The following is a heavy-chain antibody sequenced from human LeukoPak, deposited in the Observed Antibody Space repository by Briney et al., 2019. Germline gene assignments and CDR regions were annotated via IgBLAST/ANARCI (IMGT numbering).Heavy chain of an antibody. CDR1: GGSISSGSYY. CDR2: IYTSGST. V-gene: IGHV4-61*02. D-gene: IGHD6-13*01. J-gene: IGHJ4*02. Sequence: PSETLSLTCTVSGGSISSGSYYWSWIRQPAGKGLEWIGRIYTSGSTNYNPSLKSRVTISVDTSKNQFSLKLSSVTAADTAVYYCARFLLSSSYHVFDYWGQGTLVTVSS. CDR3: ARFLLSSSYHVFDY.